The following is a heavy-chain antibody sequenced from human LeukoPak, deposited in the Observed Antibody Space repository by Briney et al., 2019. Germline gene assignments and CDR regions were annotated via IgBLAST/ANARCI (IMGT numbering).Heavy chain of an antibody. D-gene: IGHD6-13*01. CDR1: GGSFSGYY. CDR2: INHSGST. Sequence: PSETLSLTCAVYGGSFSGYYWSWIRQPPGKGLEWIGEINHSGSTNYNPSLKSRVTISVDTSKNQFSLKLSSVTAADTVVYYCARGKRGYSSSWYDYWGQGTLVTVSS. J-gene: IGHJ4*02. V-gene: IGHV4-34*01. CDR3: ARGKRGYSSSWYDY.